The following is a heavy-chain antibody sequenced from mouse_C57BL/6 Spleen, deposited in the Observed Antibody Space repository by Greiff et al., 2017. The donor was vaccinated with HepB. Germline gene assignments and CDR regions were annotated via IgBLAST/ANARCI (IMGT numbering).Heavy chain of an antibody. J-gene: IGHJ4*01. CDR2: IRNKANGYTT. D-gene: IGHD2-1*01. V-gene: IGHV7-3*01. CDR1: GFTFTDYY. CDR3: ARFEGNYEVDAMDY. Sequence: EVMLVESGGGLVQPGGSLSLSCAASGFTFTDYYMSWVRQPPGKALEWLGFIRNKANGYTTEYSASVKGRFTISRDNSQSILYLQMNALRAEDSATYYCARFEGNYEVDAMDYWGQGTSVTVSS.